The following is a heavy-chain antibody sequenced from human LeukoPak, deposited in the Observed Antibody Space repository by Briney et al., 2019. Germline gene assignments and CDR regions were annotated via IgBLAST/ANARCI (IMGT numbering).Heavy chain of an antibody. CDR1: GFTFSSYA. D-gene: IGHD6-25*01. CDR2: IFGSGGST. V-gene: IGHV3-23*01. J-gene: IGHJ4*02. CDR3: AKTTTGYSSGRFPGWPVDY. Sequence: GGSLRLSCAASGFTFSSYAMYWVRQAPGKGLEWVSGIFGSGGSTHYADSVKGRFTISRDNSKNTVYLQMNSLRAEDTAVYYCAKTTTGYSSGRFPGWPVDYWGRGTLVTVSS.